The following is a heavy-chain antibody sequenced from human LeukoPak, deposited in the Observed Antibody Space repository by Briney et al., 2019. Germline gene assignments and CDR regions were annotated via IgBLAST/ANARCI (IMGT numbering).Heavy chain of an antibody. CDR1: GFTVSSKY. V-gene: IGHV3-66*01. J-gene: IGHJ4*02. CDR3: ARDGALWFGELLFDY. Sequence: GGSLRLSCAASGFTVSSKYMSCVRQAPGNGLEVVSVIYSGGSTYYADSVKGRFTISRDNSKNTLYLQMNSLRAEDTAVYYCARDGALWFGELLFDYRGQGTLVTASS. D-gene: IGHD3-10*01. CDR2: IYSGGST.